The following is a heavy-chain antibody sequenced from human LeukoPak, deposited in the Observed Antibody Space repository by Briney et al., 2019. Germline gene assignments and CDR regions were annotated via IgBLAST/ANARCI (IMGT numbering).Heavy chain of an antibody. V-gene: IGHV1-69*01. CDR3: ARDSGIYSSGWYSPDY. J-gene: IGHJ4*02. D-gene: IGHD6-19*01. Sequence: GSSVKVSCKASGGTFSSYAISWVRQAPGQGLEWMGGIIPIFGTANYAQKFQGRVTITADESTSTAYMELSSLRSEDTAVYYCARDSGIYSSGWYSPDYWGQGTLVTVSS. CDR1: GGTFSSYA. CDR2: IIPIFGTA.